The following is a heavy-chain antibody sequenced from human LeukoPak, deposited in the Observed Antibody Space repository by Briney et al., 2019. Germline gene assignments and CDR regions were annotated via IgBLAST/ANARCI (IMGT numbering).Heavy chain of an antibody. CDR3: ARRQGCSNTACPPDY. V-gene: IGHV1-2*02. Sequence: ASVKVSCKASGYTFTGYYMHWVRQAPGHGLEWMGWINPHSGGTNYAQKFQGRVTMTSDTSISTAYMELSRLRSDDTAVYYCARRQGCSNTACPPDYWGQGTLVTVSS. CDR1: GYTFTGYY. CDR2: INPHSGGT. J-gene: IGHJ4*02. D-gene: IGHD2-2*01.